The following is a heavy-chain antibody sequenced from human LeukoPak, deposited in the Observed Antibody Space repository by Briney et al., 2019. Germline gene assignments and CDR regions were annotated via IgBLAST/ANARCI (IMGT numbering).Heavy chain of an antibody. J-gene: IGHJ4*02. CDR1: GFSFRDFW. Sequence: GGSLRLSCAASGFSFRDFWMTWLRQAPEKGLEWVANINQGGSVKYYVDSVKGRFTISRDDAKSSLYVQMNSLRDEDTAVYYCARFGYSGWNLEYWGQGTLVTVSS. D-gene: IGHD5-12*01. V-gene: IGHV3-7*01. CDR2: INQGGSVK. CDR3: ARFGYSGWNLEY.